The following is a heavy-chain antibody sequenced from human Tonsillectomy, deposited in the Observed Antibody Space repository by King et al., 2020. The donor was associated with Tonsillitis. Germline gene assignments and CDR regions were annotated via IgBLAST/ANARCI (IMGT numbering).Heavy chain of an antibody. Sequence: QLVQSGAEVKKPGSSVKVSCKASGGTFSSYAISWVRQAPGQGLEWMGRIIPILGIANYAQKFQGRVTITADKSTSTAYMELSSLRSEDTAVYYCARDLCSGDSCWHSYYFDYWGQGTLVTVSS. J-gene: IGHJ4*02. V-gene: IGHV1-69*09. CDR2: IIPILGIA. CDR1: GGTFSSYA. CDR3: ARDLCSGDSCWHSYYFDY. D-gene: IGHD2-15*01.